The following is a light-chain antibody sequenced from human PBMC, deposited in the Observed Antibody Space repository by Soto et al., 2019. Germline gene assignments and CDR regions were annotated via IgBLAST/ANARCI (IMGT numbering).Light chain of an antibody. J-gene: IGKJ4*01. V-gene: IGKV4-1*01. CDR2: WAS. Sequence: DIVMTQSPNSLAVSLGERATLNCKSSQSVLYTSNNKNYLAWYQQKPRQPPKLLIYWASTRESGVPDRFSGSGSGTDFTLTISSLQAEDVAVHYCQQYYSTPLTFGGGTKVEIK. CDR1: QSVLYTSNNKNY. CDR3: QQYYSTPLT.